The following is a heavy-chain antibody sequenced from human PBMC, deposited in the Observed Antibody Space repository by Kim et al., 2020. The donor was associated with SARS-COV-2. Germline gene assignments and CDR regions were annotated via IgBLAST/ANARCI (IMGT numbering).Heavy chain of an antibody. D-gene: IGHD3-22*01. J-gene: IGHJ4*02. V-gene: IGHV3-30*18. CDR3: AKPYYYDSSGYYYVFDY. CDR1: GFTFSSYG. CDR2: ISYDGSNK. Sequence: GGSLRLSCAASGFTFSSYGMHWVRQAPGKGLEWVAVISYDGSNKYYADSVKGRLTISRDNSKNTLYLQMNSLRAEDTAVYYCAKPYYYDSSGYYYVFDYWGQGTLVTVSS.